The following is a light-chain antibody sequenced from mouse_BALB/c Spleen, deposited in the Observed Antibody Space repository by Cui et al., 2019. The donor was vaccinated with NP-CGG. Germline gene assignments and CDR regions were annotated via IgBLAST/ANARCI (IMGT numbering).Light chain of an antibody. V-gene: IGLV1*01. CDR2: GTN. J-gene: IGLJ1*01. Sequence: QAVLTQKSPLTTSPGETVTLTCRSSTGAVTTSNYANWVQEKPDHLFTGLIGGTNNRAPGVPARFSGSLIGDKAALTITGAQTEDEAIYFCALWYSNHWVFGGGTKLTVL. CDR3: ALWYSNHWV. CDR1: TGAVTTSNY.